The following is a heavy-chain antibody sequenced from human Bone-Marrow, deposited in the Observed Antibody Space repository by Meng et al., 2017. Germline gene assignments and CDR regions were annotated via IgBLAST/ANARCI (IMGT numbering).Heavy chain of an antibody. J-gene: IGHJ5*02. CDR1: GGSFSGYY. D-gene: IGHD3-22*01. CDR3: ARVGVVVITPNWFDP. CDR2: INHSGST. Sequence: QVQLQPWGAGLLKPSETLSLTCAVYGGSFSGYYWSWIRQPPGKGLEWIGEINHSGSTNYNPSLKSRVTISVDTSKNQFSLKLSSVTAADTAVYYCARVGVVVITPNWFDPWGQGTLVTVSS. V-gene: IGHV4-34*01.